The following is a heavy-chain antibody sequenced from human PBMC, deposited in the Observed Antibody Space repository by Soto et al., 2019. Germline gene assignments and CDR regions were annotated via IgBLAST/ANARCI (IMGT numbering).Heavy chain of an antibody. CDR1: GFTFSSYA. Sequence: EVQLLESGGGLVQPGGSLRLSCAASGFTFSSYAMSWVRQAPGKGLEWVSAISGSGGSTYYADSVKGRFTISRDNSKNTLYLQMNSLRAEDTAVYYCAKSPPLLLRFQAAGYMDVWGKGTTVTVSS. D-gene: IGHD3-10*01. V-gene: IGHV3-23*01. J-gene: IGHJ6*03. CDR2: ISGSGGST. CDR3: AKSPPLLLRFQAAGYMDV.